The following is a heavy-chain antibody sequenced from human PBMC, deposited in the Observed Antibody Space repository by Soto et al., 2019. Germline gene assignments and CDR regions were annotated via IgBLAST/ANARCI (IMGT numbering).Heavy chain of an antibody. CDR3: ARPPNYYDSSGYYGY. J-gene: IGHJ4*02. D-gene: IGHD3-22*01. CDR1: GFTFSSYS. Sequence: EVQLVESGGGLVKPGGSLRLSCAASGFTFSSYSMNWVRQAPGKGLEWVSSISSSSSYIYYADSVKGRFTISRDNAKNSLYLQMKSLRAEDTAVYYCARPPNYYDSSGYYGYWGQGTLVTVSS. V-gene: IGHV3-21*01. CDR2: ISSSSSYI.